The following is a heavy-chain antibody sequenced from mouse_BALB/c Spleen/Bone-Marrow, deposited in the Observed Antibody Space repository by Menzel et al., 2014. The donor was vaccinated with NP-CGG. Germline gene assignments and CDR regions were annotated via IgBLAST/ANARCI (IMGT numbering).Heavy chain of an antibody. CDR1: GYTFXSYW. CDR3: ARPGFAY. V-gene: IGHV1-7*01. Sequence: VKLQESGAELAKPGASVKMSCKASGYTFXSYWMHWIKQRPGQGLEWIGYITPSTGYIEYNQKFKDKATLTADKSSSTAYMQQSTLESEDTADYDCARPGFAYWGQGTLVTVSA. CDR2: ITPSTGYI. J-gene: IGHJ3*01.